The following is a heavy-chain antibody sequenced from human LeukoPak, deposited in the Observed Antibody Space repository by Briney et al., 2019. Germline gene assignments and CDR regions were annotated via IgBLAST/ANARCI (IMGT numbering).Heavy chain of an antibody. V-gene: IGHV3-23*01. Sequence: GGSLSLSCAASGFTFSSYAMSRVRQAPGKGLEWVSAISGSGGSTYYADSVKGRFTISRDNSKNTLYLQMHSLRAEDTAVYYCAKDLYPYYDLWSSHFDYWGQGTLVTVSS. CDR1: GFTFSSYA. CDR3: AKDLYPYYDLWSSHFDY. CDR2: ISGSGGST. J-gene: IGHJ4*02. D-gene: IGHD3-3*01.